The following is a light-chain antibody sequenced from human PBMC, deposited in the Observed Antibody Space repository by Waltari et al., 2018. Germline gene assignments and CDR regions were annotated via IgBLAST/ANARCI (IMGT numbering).Light chain of an antibody. V-gene: IGKV3-15*01. CDR2: GAS. CDR3: QQYHNWPRGM. J-gene: IGKJ1*01. CDR1: QSICSH. Sequence: EIVMTQSPVTLSVSPGERVTLSCRASQSICSHLAWYQQKPGQPPRLLIYGASTKASGIPCRFSGSGSETDFTLTISSLQSEDSALYYCQQYHNWPRGMFGQGTKVEFK.